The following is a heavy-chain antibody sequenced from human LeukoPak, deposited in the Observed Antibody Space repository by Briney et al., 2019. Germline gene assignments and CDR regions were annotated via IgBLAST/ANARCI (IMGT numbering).Heavy chain of an antibody. CDR2: IYYSGST. Sequence: PSETLSLTCTVSGGSISSSSYYWGWIRQPPGKGLEWIGYIYYSGSTNYNPSLKSRVTISVDTSKNQFSLKLSSVTAADTAVYYCARDSGYSSGWFDYWGQGTLVTVSS. J-gene: IGHJ4*02. D-gene: IGHD6-19*01. CDR3: ARDSGYSSGWFDY. CDR1: GGSISSSSYY. V-gene: IGHV4-61*01.